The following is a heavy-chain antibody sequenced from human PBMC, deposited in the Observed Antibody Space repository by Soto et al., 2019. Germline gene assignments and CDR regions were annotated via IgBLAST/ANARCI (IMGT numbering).Heavy chain of an antibody. CDR3: AKVSRKGSAIDFDY. CDR1: GYTFSNYD. Sequence: QVQLVQSGAELKKPGASVKVSCKASGYTFSNYDMNWVRQATGQGPEWIGWVNPNNGDTGYAQKFQGRVTLTTDISTTTAYMELTSLLSEDTAIYYCAKVSRKGSAIDFDYGGQGTLITVSS. CDR2: VNPNNGDT. D-gene: IGHD3-10*01. J-gene: IGHJ4*02. V-gene: IGHV1-8*01.